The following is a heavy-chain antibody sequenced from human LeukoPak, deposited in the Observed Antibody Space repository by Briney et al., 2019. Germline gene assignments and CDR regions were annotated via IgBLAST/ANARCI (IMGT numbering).Heavy chain of an antibody. Sequence: GGSLRLSCVASGLTFNSHSMSWVRQAPGMGLEWVPVVSTNGDVTFYADSVKGRFTISRDNSKNTLFLQMNSLRAEDTAVYYCVRNLAVAGTCFDSWGQGTLVTVSS. CDR1: GLTFNSHS. J-gene: IGHJ4*02. CDR3: VRNLAVAGTCFDS. CDR2: VSTNGDVT. D-gene: IGHD6-19*01. V-gene: IGHV3-23*01.